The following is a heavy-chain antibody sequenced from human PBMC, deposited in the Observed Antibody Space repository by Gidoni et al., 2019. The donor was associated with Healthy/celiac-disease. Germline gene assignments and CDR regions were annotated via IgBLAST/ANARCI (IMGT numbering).Heavy chain of an antibody. CDR3: ARSGWFGELSDYVLSPRLVFDY. CDR1: GFTFDVYG. D-gene: IGHD3-10*01. Sequence: EVQLVESGGGVVRPGGSLRLSCAASGFTFDVYGMRWVRHAPGKGLEWVSGSNWNGGSTGYADSVKGRFTISRDNAKNSLYLQMNSLRAEDTALYYCARSGWFGELSDYVLSPRLVFDYWGQGTLVTVSS. CDR2: SNWNGGST. J-gene: IGHJ4*02. V-gene: IGHV3-20*04.